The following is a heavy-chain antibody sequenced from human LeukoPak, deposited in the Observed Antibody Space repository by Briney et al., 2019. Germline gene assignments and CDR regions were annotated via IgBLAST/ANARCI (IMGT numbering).Heavy chain of an antibody. CDR1: GFTFSSYA. V-gene: IGHV3-30-3*01. CDR3: ARQEGAAAGTFVDY. D-gene: IGHD6-13*01. J-gene: IGHJ4*02. CDR2: ISYDGSNK. Sequence: PGRSLRLSCAASGFTFSSYAMHWVRQAPGKGLEWVAVISYDGSNKYYADSVKGRFTISRDNSKNTLYLQMNSLRAEDTAVYYCARQEGAAAGTFVDYWGQGTLVTVSS.